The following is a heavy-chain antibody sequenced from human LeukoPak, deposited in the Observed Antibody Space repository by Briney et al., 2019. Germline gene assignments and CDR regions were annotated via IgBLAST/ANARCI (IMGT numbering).Heavy chain of an antibody. CDR1: GYTFTSYG. Sequence: ASVKVSCKASGYTFTSYGISWVRQAPGQGLEWMGWISAYNGNTNYAQKLQGRVTMTTDTSTSSAYMELRSLRSDDTAVYYCARDISREQWLVIGCWGQGTLVTVSS. J-gene: IGHJ4*02. V-gene: IGHV1-18*01. CDR2: ISAYNGNT. D-gene: IGHD6-19*01. CDR3: ARDISREQWLVIGC.